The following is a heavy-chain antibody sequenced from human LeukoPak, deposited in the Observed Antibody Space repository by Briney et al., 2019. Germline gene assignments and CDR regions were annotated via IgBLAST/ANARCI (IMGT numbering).Heavy chain of an antibody. D-gene: IGHD2-2*01. V-gene: IGHV3-71*03. Sequence: GGSLRLSCAASGFTFSDYYMTWVRQAPGKGLEWVGFIRTKAAGGSTEETTSVKGRFIISRDDSKSIICLQMCSLRAEDTAVYYCAGRRVGPVGPDYWGQGTLVTVSS. CDR1: GFTFSDYY. J-gene: IGHJ4*02. CDR2: IRTKAAGGST. CDR3: AGRRVGPVGPDY.